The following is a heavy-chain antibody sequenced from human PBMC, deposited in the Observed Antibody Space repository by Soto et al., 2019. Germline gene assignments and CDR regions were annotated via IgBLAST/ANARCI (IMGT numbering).Heavy chain of an antibody. D-gene: IGHD4-17*01. J-gene: IGHJ6*02. CDR3: AKVLHDYGDYNYYGMDV. CDR1: GFTFSSYA. CDR2: LSGSGGST. V-gene: IGHV3-23*01. Sequence: GGSLRLSCAASGFTFSSYAMSWVRQAPGKGLEWVSALSGSGGSTYYADSVKGRFTISRDNSKNTLYLQMNSLRAEDTAVYYCAKVLHDYGDYNYYGMDVWGQGTTVTVSS.